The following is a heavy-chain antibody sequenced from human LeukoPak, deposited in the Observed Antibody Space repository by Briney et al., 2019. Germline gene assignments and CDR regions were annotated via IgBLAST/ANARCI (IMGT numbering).Heavy chain of an antibody. CDR3: ARDETIFGVVGYYYYMDV. CDR2: IYYRGST. D-gene: IGHD3-3*01. Sequence: RSSETLALTCSVSGGSISSSSYYWGWIRQTPGKGLEWIGSIYYRGSTYYNPSLKSRVTTSVDMSKNQFSLNLSSVTAADTAVYYCARDETIFGVVGYYYYMDVWGKGTTVTVSS. CDR1: GGSISSSSYY. J-gene: IGHJ6*03. V-gene: IGHV4-39*02.